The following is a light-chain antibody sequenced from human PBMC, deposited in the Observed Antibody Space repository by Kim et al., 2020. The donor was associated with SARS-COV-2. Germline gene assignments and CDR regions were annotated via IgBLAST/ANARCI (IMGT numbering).Light chain of an antibody. Sequence: PGERATVSCRASQSVSSSYFAWYQQKPGQAPRLLIYAASTRAAGIPDRFSGSGSGTDFTLTISRLEPEDFAVYYCHQYGSSPLYTFGQGTKL. CDR3: HQYGSSPLYT. J-gene: IGKJ2*01. V-gene: IGKV3-20*01. CDR1: QSVSSSY. CDR2: AAS.